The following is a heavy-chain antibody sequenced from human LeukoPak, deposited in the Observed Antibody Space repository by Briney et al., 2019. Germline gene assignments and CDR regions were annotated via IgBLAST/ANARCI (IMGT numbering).Heavy chain of an antibody. J-gene: IGHJ4*02. CDR3: ITPLPYSAK. CDR1: GFTFSDHY. Sequence: GGSLRLSCAASGFTFSDHYMDWVRQAPGKGLEWVGRIKPKTDGETTEYAAPVKGRFSISRDDSKNMLYLQMNSLKTEDTAVYSCITPLPYSAKGGQEPLVTVSS. V-gene: IGHV3-15*07. CDR2: IKPKTDGETT. D-gene: IGHD2-21*01.